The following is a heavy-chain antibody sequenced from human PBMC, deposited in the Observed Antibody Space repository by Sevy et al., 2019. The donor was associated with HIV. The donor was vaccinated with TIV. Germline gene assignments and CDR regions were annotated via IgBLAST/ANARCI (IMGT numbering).Heavy chain of an antibody. D-gene: IGHD6-19*01. CDR2: INPDTGNT. Sequence: ASVKVSCQTSGYTFTDRYIHWVRQAPGQGLEWMGYINPDTGNTRYAQKFQARVTMTGDTSVSTAYMELRRLTSDDTAVYFCARSLPPRLSGHDSGWYPFDYWGQGTLVTVSS. V-gene: IGHV1-2*02. CDR1: GYTFTDRY. CDR3: ARSLPPRLSGHDSGWYPFDY. J-gene: IGHJ4*02.